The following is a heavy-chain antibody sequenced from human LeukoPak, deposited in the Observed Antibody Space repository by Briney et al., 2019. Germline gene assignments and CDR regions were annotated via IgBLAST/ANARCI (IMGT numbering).Heavy chain of an antibody. V-gene: IGHV3-23*01. CDR3: AKYSIVPRGGFDP. CDR1: GFTFSSYA. J-gene: IGHJ5*02. CDR2: ISGSGGST. D-gene: IGHD3-16*02. Sequence: TGGSLRLSCAAYGFTFSSYAMSWVRQAPGKGMEWVSAISGSGGSTYYADSVKGRFTISRDNSKNTLYLQMNSLRAEDTAVYYCAKYSIVPRGGFDPWGQGTLVTVSS.